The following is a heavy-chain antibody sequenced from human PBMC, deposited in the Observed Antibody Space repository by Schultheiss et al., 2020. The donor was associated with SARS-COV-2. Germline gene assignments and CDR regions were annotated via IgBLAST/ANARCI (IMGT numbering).Heavy chain of an antibody. CDR3: ARVARSGYFV. V-gene: IGHV3-48*03. CDR1: GFTFSSYE. Sequence: GGSLRLSCAASGFTFSSYEMNWVRQAPGKGLEWVSYISSSGSTIYYADSVKGRFTISRDNAKNSLYLQMNSLRAEDTAVYYCARVARSGYFVWGQGTLVTVSS. D-gene: IGHD3-3*01. CDR2: ISSSGSTI. J-gene: IGHJ4*02.